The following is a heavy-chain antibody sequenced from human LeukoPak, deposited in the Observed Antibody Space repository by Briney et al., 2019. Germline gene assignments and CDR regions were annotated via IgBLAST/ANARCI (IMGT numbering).Heavy chain of an antibody. Sequence: GGSLRLSCAASGFTFSSHGMHWVRQAPGKGLEWVAFIRYDGSNKYYADSVKGRFTISRDNSKNTLYLQMNSLRAEDTAVYYCAKDRMTYTPVYFDSWGQGTLVTVSS. D-gene: IGHD2-15*01. J-gene: IGHJ4*02. CDR3: AKDRMTYTPVYFDS. CDR2: IRYDGSNK. CDR1: GFTFSSHG. V-gene: IGHV3-30*02.